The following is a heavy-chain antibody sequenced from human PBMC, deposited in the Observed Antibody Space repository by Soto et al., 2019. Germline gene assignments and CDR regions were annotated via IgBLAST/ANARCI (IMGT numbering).Heavy chain of an antibody. V-gene: IGHV4-31*03. CDR3: ARGRYSSSSSWFDP. J-gene: IGHJ5*02. CDR2: IYYSGST. D-gene: IGHD6-6*01. CDR1: GGSISSGGYY. Sequence: QVQLQESGPGLVKPSQTLSLSCTVSGGSISSGGYYWSWIRQHPGKGLGWIGFIYYSGSTYYNPSLKSRVTISVDTSKNQFSLNLRSVTAADTAVYYCARGRYSSSSSWFDPWGQGTLVTVSS.